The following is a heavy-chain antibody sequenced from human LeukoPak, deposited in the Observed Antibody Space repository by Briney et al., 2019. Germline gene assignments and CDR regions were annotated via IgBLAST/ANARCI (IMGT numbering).Heavy chain of an antibody. V-gene: IGHV1-18*01. J-gene: IGHJ3*02. CDR1: GYTFSSYG. CDR2: ISVINSGNT. Sequence: GASVKVSCKASGYTFSSYGINWVRQAPGQGLEWMGWISVINSGNTRYAQNFQGRLTMTTDTSTTTAYMELRSLRPDDTAVYYCSREFPFCGADCFSGVFDIWGQGTMVTVS. D-gene: IGHD2-21*02. CDR3: SREFPFCGADCFSGVFDI.